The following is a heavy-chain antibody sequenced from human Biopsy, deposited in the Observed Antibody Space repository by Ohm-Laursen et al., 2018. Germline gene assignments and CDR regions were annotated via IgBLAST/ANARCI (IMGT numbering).Heavy chain of an antibody. J-gene: IGHJ5*02. CDR2: ISSGGYR. CDR1: GDSISSGGYY. Sequence: TLSLTCTVSGDSISSGGYYWNWFRQHPEKGLEWIGYISSGGYRKYTPSLQSLITISMDTSRNQFSLRLNSVTSADTAVYYCARAPYVSGSFGWFDPWGQGIVVTVSS. D-gene: IGHD3-10*01. V-gene: IGHV4-31*01. CDR3: ARAPYVSGSFGWFDP.